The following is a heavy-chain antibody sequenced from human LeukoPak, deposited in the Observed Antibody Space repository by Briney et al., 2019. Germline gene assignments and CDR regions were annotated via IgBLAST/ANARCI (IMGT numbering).Heavy chain of an antibody. CDR3: ARDRGYSSFDY. V-gene: IGHV3-48*01. J-gene: IGHJ4*02. Sequence: PGGSLRLSCAASGFTFSSYSMNWVRQAPGKGLEWVSYISSSSSTIYYAGSVKGRFTISRDNAKNSLYLQMNSLRAEDTAVYYCARDRGYSSFDYWGQGTLVTVSS. D-gene: IGHD6-13*01. CDR2: ISSSSSTI. CDR1: GFTFSSYS.